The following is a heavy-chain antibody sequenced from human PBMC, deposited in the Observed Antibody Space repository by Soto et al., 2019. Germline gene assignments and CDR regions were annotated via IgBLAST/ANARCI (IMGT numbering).Heavy chain of an antibody. CDR2: ISSSSSYT. CDR1: GFTVSSNY. D-gene: IGHD2-15*01. CDR3: ARAPGGNTDY. Sequence: GGSLRLSCAASGFTVSSNYMSWVRQAPGKGLEWVSYISSSSSYTNYADSVKGRFTISRDNAKNSLYLQMNSLRAEDTAVYYCARAPGGNTDYWAQGTLVNVSS. J-gene: IGHJ4*02. V-gene: IGHV3-11*05.